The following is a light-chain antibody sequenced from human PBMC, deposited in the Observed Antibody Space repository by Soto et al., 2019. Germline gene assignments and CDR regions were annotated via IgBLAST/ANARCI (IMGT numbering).Light chain of an antibody. CDR2: GAS. CDR3: QQYGSSLT. Sequence: EIVMTQSPATLSVSPGERATLSCRASQSVSSNLAWYQQKPGQAPRLLIYGASSRATGIPDRFSGSGSGTDFTLTISRLEPEDFAVYYCQQYGSSLTFGQGNDWRL. V-gene: IGKV3-20*01. J-gene: IGKJ5*01. CDR1: QSVSSN.